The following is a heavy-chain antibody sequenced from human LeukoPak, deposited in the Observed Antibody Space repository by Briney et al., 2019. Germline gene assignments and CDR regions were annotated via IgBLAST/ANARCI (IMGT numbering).Heavy chain of an antibody. V-gene: IGHV4-30-4*08. CDR1: GGSIISGDYY. CDR2: IYHNGDT. CDR3: ARAGVVPAAISRAFDI. D-gene: IGHD2-2*02. J-gene: IGHJ3*02. Sequence: SQTLSLTCIVSGGSIISGDYYWSWIRQPPGKGLEWIGYIYHNGDTYYNPSLKSRVSISVDTSKNQFSLKLSSVTAADTAVYYCARAGVVPAAISRAFDIWGQGSVVTVSS.